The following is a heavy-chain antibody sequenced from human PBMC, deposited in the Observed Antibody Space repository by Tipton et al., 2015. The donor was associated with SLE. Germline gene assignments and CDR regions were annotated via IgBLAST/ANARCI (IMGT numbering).Heavy chain of an antibody. CDR2: ISGSGNST. CDR3: TRGSPVARV. J-gene: IGHJ3*01. Sequence: SLRLSCAASGFTFSSYAMSWVRQAPGKGLEWVSGISGSGNSTYYADSLKGRLTISRDNAKNSLYLQINSLGVEDTAVYYCTRGSPVARVWGPGTMVTVSS. V-gene: IGHV3-23*01. CDR1: GFTFSSYA.